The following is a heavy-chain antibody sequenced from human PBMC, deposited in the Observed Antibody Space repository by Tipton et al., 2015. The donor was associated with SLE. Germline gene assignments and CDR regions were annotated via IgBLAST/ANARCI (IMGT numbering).Heavy chain of an antibody. V-gene: IGHV4-38-2*01. D-gene: IGHD2-21*02. CDR3: ARIRDLISSRYPNPVRFDP. Sequence: TLSLTCAVSGYSVSTAYYWGWIRQPPGKGLEWIGNIYYTGSTYYNPSLKSRVTISVDTSKNQFSLELSSVTAADTALYYCARIRDLISSRYPNPVRFDPWGQGTLVTVSS. CDR2: IYYTGST. J-gene: IGHJ5*02. CDR1: GYSVSTAYY.